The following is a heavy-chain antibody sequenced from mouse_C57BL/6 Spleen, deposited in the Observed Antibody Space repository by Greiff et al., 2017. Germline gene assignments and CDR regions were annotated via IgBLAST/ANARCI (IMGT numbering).Heavy chain of an antibody. CDR1: GFTFSDYG. CDR2: ISSGSSTI. Sequence: VQLMASGGGFVKPGVSLKLSCAASGFTFSDYGMHWVRQAPEKGLEWVAYISSGSSTIYYADTVKGRFTISRDNAKNTLFLQITSLRSENTAMYYCARRTGGVAYWRQGTLVTVSA. CDR3: ARRTGGVAY. J-gene: IGHJ3*01. D-gene: IGHD4-1*01. V-gene: IGHV5-17*01.